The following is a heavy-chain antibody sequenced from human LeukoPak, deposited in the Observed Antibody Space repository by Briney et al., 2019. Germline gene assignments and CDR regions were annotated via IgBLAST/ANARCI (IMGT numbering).Heavy chain of an antibody. Sequence: GASVKVSCKASGGTFSSYAISWVRQAPGQGLEWMGRIIPILGIANYAQKFQGRVTITADKSTSTAYMELSSLRSEDTAVYYCAREDTAMGYFDYWGQGTLVTVSS. CDR2: IIPILGIA. CDR3: AREDTAMGYFDY. J-gene: IGHJ4*02. D-gene: IGHD5-18*01. CDR1: GGTFSSYA. V-gene: IGHV1-69*04.